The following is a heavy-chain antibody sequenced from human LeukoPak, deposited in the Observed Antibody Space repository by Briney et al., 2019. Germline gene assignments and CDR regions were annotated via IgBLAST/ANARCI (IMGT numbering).Heavy chain of an antibody. CDR2: INAGNGNT. V-gene: IGHV1-3*03. CDR1: GYTFTSYA. Sequence: ASVKVSCKASGYTFTSYAMHWERQAPGQRLEWMGWINAGNGNTKYSQEFQGRVTITRDTSANTAYMELSSLRSEDMAVYYCARGADSSGYSYFDYWGQGTLVTVSS. D-gene: IGHD3-22*01. CDR3: ARGADSSGYSYFDY. J-gene: IGHJ4*02.